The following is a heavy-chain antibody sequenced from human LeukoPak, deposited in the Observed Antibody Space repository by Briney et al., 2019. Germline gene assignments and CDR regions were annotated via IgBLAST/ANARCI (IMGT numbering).Heavy chain of an antibody. V-gene: IGHV3-48*03. J-gene: IGHJ4*02. D-gene: IGHD3/OR15-3a*01. CDR1: GFTFSSYE. CDR2: ISSSGGTI. CDR3: ARDRSTGLKY. Sequence: QSGGSLRLSCAASGFTFSSYEMTWVRQAPGKGLEWVSYISSSGGTIYYADSVKGRFTISRDNAKNSVHLQMTSLRGEDTAVYYCARDRSTGLKYWGQGTLVTVS.